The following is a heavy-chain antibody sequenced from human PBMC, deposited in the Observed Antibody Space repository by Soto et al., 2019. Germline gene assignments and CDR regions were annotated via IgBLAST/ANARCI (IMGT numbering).Heavy chain of an antibody. CDR3: ARDVVDIEMVMEYRGMDV. CDR2: INAGNGNT. D-gene: IGHD5-12*01. J-gene: IGHJ6*02. V-gene: IGHV1-3*01. Sequence: VASVKVSCKASGYTFTSYAMHWVRQAPGQRLEWMGWINAGNGNTKYSQKFQGRVTITRDTSASTAYMELSSLRSEDTAVYYCARDVVDIEMVMEYRGMDVWGQGTTVTVSS. CDR1: GYTFTSYA.